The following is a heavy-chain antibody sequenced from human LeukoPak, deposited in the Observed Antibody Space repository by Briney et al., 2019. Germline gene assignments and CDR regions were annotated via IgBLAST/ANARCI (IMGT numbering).Heavy chain of an antibody. V-gene: IGHV4-34*01. CDR3: ARSQNYYGSGDY. J-gene: IGHJ4*02. CDR2: INHSGST. Sequence: SETLSLTCAVYGGSFSGYYWSWIRQPPGKGLEWIGEINHSGSTNYNPSLKSRVTISADTSKNQFSLKLSSVTAADTAVYYCARSQNYYGSGDYWSQGTLVTVSS. CDR1: GGSFSGYY. D-gene: IGHD3-10*01.